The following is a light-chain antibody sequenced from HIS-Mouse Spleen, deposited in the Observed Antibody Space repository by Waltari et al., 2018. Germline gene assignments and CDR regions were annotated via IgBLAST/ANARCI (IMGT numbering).Light chain of an antibody. CDR3: AAWDDSLNGPV. CDR2: SKN. V-gene: IGLV1-44*01. Sequence: QSVLTQPPSASGTPGQRVPIPSCGSSPNIGRTTANWYQQLPGTAPKPLIYSKNQRPSGVPDRFSGSKSGTSASLAISGLQSEDEADYYCAAWDDSLNGPVFGGGTKLTVL. J-gene: IGLJ2*01. CDR1: SPNIGRTT.